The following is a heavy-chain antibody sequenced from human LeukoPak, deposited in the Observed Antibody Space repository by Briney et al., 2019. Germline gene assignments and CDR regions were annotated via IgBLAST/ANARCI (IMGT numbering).Heavy chain of an antibody. V-gene: IGHV4-34*01. CDR2: INHSGYT. J-gene: IGHJ4*02. CDR3: TRMTTGHDY. D-gene: IGHD4-17*01. Sequence: SETLSLTCAVSGVSFNDYYWSWVRQTPGKGLEWIGEINHSGYTNDSPSLKSRVTLSIDTSRKQFSLNLRSVTVADTGIYYCTRMTTGHDYWGQGTLVAVSS. CDR1: GVSFNDYY.